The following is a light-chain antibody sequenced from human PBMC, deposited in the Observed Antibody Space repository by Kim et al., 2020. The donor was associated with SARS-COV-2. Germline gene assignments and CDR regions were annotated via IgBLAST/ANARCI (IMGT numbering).Light chain of an antibody. Sequence: ALGQTVRVTWQGGSRRRYYASWYQQRPGQGPVLVIYAKDNRPSGIPDRFSGSSAGNIASLTITGAQAEDEADYYCNSRDNSGASYVFGTGTKVTVL. CDR1: SRRRYY. CDR3: NSRDNSGASYV. J-gene: IGLJ1*01. CDR2: AKD. V-gene: IGLV3-19*01.